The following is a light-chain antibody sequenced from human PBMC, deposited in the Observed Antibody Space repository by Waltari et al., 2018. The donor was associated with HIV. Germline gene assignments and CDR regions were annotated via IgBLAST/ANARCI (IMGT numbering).Light chain of an antibody. CDR3: KACDGSLSGLV. V-gene: IGLV1-47*01. CDR1: RTNIGSKY. J-gene: IGLJ2*01. Sequence: QSVLTQPPPASGTPGPRVTISCSGSRTNIGSKYVYWYQHPPGTAPKLLIYRNTQRPSGVPDRFSGSKSGTSASLAISGLRAEDEADYHCKACDGSLSGLVFGGGTKLTVL. CDR2: RNT.